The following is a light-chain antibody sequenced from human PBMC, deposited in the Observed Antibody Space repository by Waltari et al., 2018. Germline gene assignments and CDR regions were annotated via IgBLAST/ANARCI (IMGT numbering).Light chain of an antibody. CDR2: GAS. J-gene: IGKJ4*01. Sequence: EILMTQSPATLSVSPGERATLSCRASQSVNSDLAWYQQNPGQAPRLLIYGASTRATGIPARFSGSGSGTEFTLTISSLQSADFAVYYCLQYNGWSLTFGGGTKVEIK. CDR1: QSVNSD. CDR3: LQYNGWSLT. V-gene: IGKV3-15*01.